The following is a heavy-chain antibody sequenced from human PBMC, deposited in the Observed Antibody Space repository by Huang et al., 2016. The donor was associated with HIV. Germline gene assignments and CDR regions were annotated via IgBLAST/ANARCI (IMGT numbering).Heavy chain of an antibody. D-gene: IGHD3-22*01. Sequence: EVQLVESGGGLVQPGGSLRLSCAASGFTFSSYWMHWVRQAPGKGLVWVSRINSDGSSSGYADSVKGRFTSSRDNAKNTLDLQMNSLRAEDTAVYYCVRDPRIQSWLNYFDYWGQGTLVSVSS. V-gene: IGHV3-74*01. CDR2: INSDGSSS. J-gene: IGHJ4*02. CDR3: VRDPRIQSWLNYFDY. CDR1: GFTFSSYW.